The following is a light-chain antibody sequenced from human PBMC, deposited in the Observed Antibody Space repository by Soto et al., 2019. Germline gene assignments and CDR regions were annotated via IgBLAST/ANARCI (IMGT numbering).Light chain of an antibody. V-gene: IGKV3-20*01. CDR2: GAS. CDR1: HSVSTSY. CDR3: QQYGSSPLT. J-gene: IGKJ3*01. Sequence: ESGVTQSAGTLPLSPGERTTISCRASHSVSTSYLAWYQHKPGQAPRLVMDGASSRATGIPDRFSGSGSGTDFTLNLSRLEPEDFAVYYFQQYGSSPLTFGPRTKVEIK.